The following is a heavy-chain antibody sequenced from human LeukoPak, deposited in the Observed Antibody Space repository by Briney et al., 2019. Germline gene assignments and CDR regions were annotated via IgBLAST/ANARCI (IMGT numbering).Heavy chain of an antibody. CDR3: ARDRWQLAGYYYYYMDV. V-gene: IGHV3-7*01. CDR2: LSQDATYK. Sequence: PGGSLRLSCGASGFTFNSYWMTWVRRPPGKGLEWVANLSQDATYKYYLASVTGRFTVSRDNAKNSLYLQMDSLRVEDTAVYYCARDRWQLAGYYYYYMDVWGKGTTVTVSS. CDR1: GFTFNSYW. J-gene: IGHJ6*03. D-gene: IGHD6-6*01.